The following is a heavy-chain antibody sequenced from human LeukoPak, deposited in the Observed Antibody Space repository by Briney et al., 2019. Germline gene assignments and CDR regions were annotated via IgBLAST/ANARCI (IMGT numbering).Heavy chain of an antibody. D-gene: IGHD1-1*01. CDR2: IYSGGST. CDR1: GFTVSSNY. CDR3: AREQRGVGYYFDY. J-gene: IGHJ4*02. Sequence: GGSLRLSCAASGFTVSSNYMSWVRQAPGKGLEGVSVIYSGGSTYYADSVKGRFTISRDNSKNTLYLQMNSLRAEDTAVYYCAREQRGVGYYFDYWGQGTLVTVSS. V-gene: IGHV3-53*01.